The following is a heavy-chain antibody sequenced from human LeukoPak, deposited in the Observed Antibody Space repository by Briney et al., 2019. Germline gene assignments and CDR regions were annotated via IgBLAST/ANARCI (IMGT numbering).Heavy chain of an antibody. V-gene: IGHV4-34*01. J-gene: IGHJ3*02. CDR1: GGSFSGYY. CDR2: INHSGST. D-gene: IGHD3-22*01. CDR3: ARSRSVYDSSGGAFFDI. Sequence: SETLSLTCAVYGGSFSGYYWSWIRQPPGKGLEWIGEINHSGSTNYNPSLKSRVTISVDTSKNQFSLKLSSVTAADTAVYYCARSRSVYDSSGGAFFDIWGQGTMVTVSS.